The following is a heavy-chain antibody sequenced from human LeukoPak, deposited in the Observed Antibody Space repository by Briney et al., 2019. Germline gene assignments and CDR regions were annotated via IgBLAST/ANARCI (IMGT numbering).Heavy chain of an antibody. Sequence: SETLSLTCTVSGGSISSSSYYWGWIRQPPGKGLEWIGSMYYSGSTYYNPSLKSRVTISVDTSKNQFSLKLSSVTAADTAVYYCARPIAAAGDPFDYWGQGTLVTVSS. CDR1: GGSISSSSYY. D-gene: IGHD6-13*01. CDR2: MYYSGST. CDR3: ARPIAAAGDPFDY. J-gene: IGHJ4*02. V-gene: IGHV4-39*01.